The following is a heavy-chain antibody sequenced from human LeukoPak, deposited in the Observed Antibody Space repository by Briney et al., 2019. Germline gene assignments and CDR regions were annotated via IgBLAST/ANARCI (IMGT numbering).Heavy chain of an antibody. CDR3: ARDAPLGYCSSTSCYTGGDYYYYMDV. J-gene: IGHJ6*03. V-gene: IGHV3-21*01. CDR2: ISSSSSYI. Sequence: PGGSLRLSCAASGFTVSSYSMNWVRQAPGKGLEWVSSISSSSSYIYYADSVKGRFTISRDNAKNSLYLQMNSLRAEDTAVYYCARDAPLGYCSSTSCYTGGDYYYYMDVWGKGTTVTVSS. CDR1: GFTVSSYS. D-gene: IGHD2-2*02.